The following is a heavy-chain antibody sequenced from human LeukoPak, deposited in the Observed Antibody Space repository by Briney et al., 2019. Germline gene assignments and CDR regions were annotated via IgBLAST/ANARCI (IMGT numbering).Heavy chain of an antibody. CDR2: IWYDGSNK. J-gene: IGHJ4*02. CDR3: ARGFVSTTSYFDY. CDR1: GFTFSSYG. D-gene: IGHD5/OR15-5a*01. V-gene: IGHV3-33*01. Sequence: GRSLRLSCAASGFTFSSYGMHWVRQAPGKGLEWVAVIWYDGSNKYYADSVKGRFTISRDNSKNTLYLQMNSLRAEDTAVYYCARGFVSTTSYFDYWGQGTLVTVSS.